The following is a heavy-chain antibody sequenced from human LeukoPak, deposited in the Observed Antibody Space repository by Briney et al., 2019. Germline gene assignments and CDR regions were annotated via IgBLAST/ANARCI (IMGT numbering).Heavy chain of an antibody. CDR2: IYYSGST. D-gene: IGHD3-10*01. V-gene: IGHV4-59*08. Sequence: SETLSLTCTVSGGSISSYYWSWIRQPPGKGLEWIGYIYYSGSTNYNPSLKSRVTISVDTSKNQFSLKLSSVTAADTAVYYCARQSAWFGKQGDYWGQGTLVTVSS. CDR1: GGSISSYY. CDR3: ARQSAWFGKQGDY. J-gene: IGHJ4*02.